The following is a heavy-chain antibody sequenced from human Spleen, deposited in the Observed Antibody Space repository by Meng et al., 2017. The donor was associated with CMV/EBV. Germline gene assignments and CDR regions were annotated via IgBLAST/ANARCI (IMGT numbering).Heavy chain of an antibody. D-gene: IGHD1-26*01. CDR2: ISSTSSYI. CDR3: ARDRGHSGSYTGDY. CDR1: GFTLSSYS. V-gene: IGHV3-21*01. J-gene: IGHJ4*02. Sequence: GGSLRLSCAASGFTLSSYSMSWVRQAPGKGLEWVSSISSTSSYIYYADSVKGRFTISRDNSKNTLYLQMNSLRAEDTAVYYCARDRGHSGSYTGDYWVQGTLVTVSS.